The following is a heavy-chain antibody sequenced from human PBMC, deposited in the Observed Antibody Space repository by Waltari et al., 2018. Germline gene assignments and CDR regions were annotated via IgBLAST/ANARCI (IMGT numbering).Heavy chain of an antibody. D-gene: IGHD4-4*01. CDR2: RNPMFNTA. Sequence: QVQLVQSGSELKKPGASVKVSCKASGGTFINYGFSWVRPAPGQGLEWMGGRNPMFNTANDAQKFQDRLNISADKSTSTAYMELSRLRNEDTAVYYCASVSVTTGEFDYWGQGTLVTVSS. CDR3: ASVSVTTGEFDY. V-gene: IGHV1-69*06. J-gene: IGHJ4*02. CDR1: GGTFINYG.